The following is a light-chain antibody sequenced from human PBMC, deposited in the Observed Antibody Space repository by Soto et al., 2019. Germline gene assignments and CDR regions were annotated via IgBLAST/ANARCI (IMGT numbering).Light chain of an antibody. CDR2: DAS. Sequence: DIQMTQSPSSLSASVGDRVTITGGASQSISSWLAWYQQKPGKAPKLLIYDASNWETGVPSRFSGSGSGTDFTFTISSLQPEDIATYYCQQYDNLPITFGQGTRLEI. CDR3: QQYDNLPIT. CDR1: QSISSW. J-gene: IGKJ5*01. V-gene: IGKV1-33*01.